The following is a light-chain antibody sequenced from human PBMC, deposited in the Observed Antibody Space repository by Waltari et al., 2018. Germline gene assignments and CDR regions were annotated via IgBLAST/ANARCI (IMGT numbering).Light chain of an antibody. CDR2: SNN. CDR1: KSNVGTNA. CDR3: AAWDASLNAPWV. Sequence: QSVLTQPPSAYGSPGQTVTISCSGGKSNVGTNAVDWYQHLPVTAPTLLIYSNNQRPSGVPRRFSGSESGTSASLAISGLQSQDEADYYCAAWDASLNAPWVFGGGTKLTVL. J-gene: IGLJ3*02. V-gene: IGLV1-44*01.